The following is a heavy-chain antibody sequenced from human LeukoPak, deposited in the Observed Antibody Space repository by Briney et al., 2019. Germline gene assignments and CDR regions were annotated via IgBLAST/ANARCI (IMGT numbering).Heavy chain of an antibody. Sequence: GGSLRLSCAASGFTFSSYFMTWVRQAPGKGLEWVANINYNGDKIYYVDSVKGRFTISRDNAKNSLYLQMNSLRAEDTALYYCAKDSSGNWNYGWFDPWGQGTLVTVSS. D-gene: IGHD1-7*01. J-gene: IGHJ5*02. V-gene: IGHV3-7*03. CDR1: GFTFSSYF. CDR3: AKDSSGNWNYGWFDP. CDR2: INYNGDKI.